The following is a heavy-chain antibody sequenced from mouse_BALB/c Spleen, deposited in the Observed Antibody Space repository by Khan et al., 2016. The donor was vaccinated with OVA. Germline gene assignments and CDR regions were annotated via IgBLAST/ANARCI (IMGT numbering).Heavy chain of an antibody. Sequence: QVQLQQSGAELAKPGASVKMSCKASGYTFTSYWIHWVKQRPGQDLAWIASINPTTGYTEYNQKFKDKATLTADKSSSTAYMQLSSLTSEDSAVHYCARSATMSTQFSYWGQGALVTVAA. V-gene: IGHV1-7*01. CDR2: INPTTGYT. D-gene: IGHD2-4*01. CDR1: GYTFTSYW. J-gene: IGHJ3*01. CDR3: ARSATMSTQFSY.